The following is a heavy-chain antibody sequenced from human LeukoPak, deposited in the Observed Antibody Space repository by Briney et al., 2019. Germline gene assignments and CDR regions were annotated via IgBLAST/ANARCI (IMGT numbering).Heavy chain of an antibody. D-gene: IGHD2-2*01. Sequence: SETLSLTCTVSGGSISSYYWSWTRQPAGKGLEWIGRIYTSGSTNYNPSLKSRVTMSVDTSKNQFSLKLSSVTAADTAVYYCARYCSSTSCLGAFDIWGQGTMVTVSS. CDR3: ARYCSSTSCLGAFDI. V-gene: IGHV4-4*07. J-gene: IGHJ3*02. CDR1: GGSISSYY. CDR2: IYTSGST.